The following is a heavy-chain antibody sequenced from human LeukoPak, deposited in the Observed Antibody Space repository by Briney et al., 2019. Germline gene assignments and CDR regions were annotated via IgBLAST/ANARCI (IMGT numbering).Heavy chain of an antibody. CDR1: GFTFSSYW. CDR3: VRDLGGRSGH. Sequence: GGSLRLSCAASGFTFSSYWMNWVRQAPGKGLVWVSRINEDGSTTNYADSVKGRFTISRDNAKNTLYLQMNSLRAEDTAVYYCVRDLGGRSGHWGQGTLVTVSS. V-gene: IGHV3-74*01. J-gene: IGHJ4*02. D-gene: IGHD1-26*01. CDR2: INEDGSTT.